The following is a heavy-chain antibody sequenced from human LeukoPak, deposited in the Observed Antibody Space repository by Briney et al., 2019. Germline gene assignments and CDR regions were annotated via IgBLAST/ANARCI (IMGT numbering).Heavy chain of an antibody. J-gene: IGHJ4*02. CDR3: ARSLRLVINLDPL. CDR1: GFTFDDYG. D-gene: IGHD3-9*01. Sequence: GGSLRLSCAASGFTFDDYGMNWVRQAPGKGLEWVSSISSSSSYIYYADSVKGRFTISRDNAKNSLYLQMNSLRAEDTAVYYCARSLRLVINLDPLWGQGTLVTVSS. V-gene: IGHV3-21*01. CDR2: ISSSSSYI.